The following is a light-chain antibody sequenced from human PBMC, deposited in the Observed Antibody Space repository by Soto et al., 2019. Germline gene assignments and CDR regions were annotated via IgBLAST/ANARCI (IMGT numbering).Light chain of an antibody. V-gene: IGKV3-15*01. CDR1: QNVNSD. CDR2: GAS. Sequence: EIVMTQSPATLSVSPGERATLSCRATQNVNSDLAWYQQKPGQAPRLLIYGASTRATGIPARFSGSGSGTEFTLTISSLQSEDFAVYYCQQYNNWPLWTFGQGTK. J-gene: IGKJ1*01. CDR3: QQYNNWPLWT.